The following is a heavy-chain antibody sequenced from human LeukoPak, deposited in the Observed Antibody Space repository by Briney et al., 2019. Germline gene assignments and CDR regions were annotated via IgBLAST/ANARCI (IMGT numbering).Heavy chain of an antibody. D-gene: IGHD3-3*01. V-gene: IGHV1-2*02. CDR3: ARGQYYDFWSGYYYSPHFDY. Sequence: VASVKVSCKASGYTFTGYNIHWVRQAPGQGLEWMGWINPNSGGTNYAQKFQGRVTMTRDTSISTAYMELNRLRSDDKAVYYCARGQYYDFWSGYYYSPHFDYWGQGTLVTVSS. J-gene: IGHJ4*02. CDR1: GYTFTGYN. CDR2: INPNSGGT.